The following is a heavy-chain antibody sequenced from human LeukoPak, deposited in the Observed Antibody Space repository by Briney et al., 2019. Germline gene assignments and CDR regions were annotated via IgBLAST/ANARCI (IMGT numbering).Heavy chain of an antibody. CDR3: AKRPSDYGDYVSYFDY. CDR1: GFSFISYG. D-gene: IGHD4-17*01. J-gene: IGHJ4*02. V-gene: IGHV3-30*18. Sequence: GGSLRLSCAASGFSFISYGMHWVRQAPGKGLEWVGVISDDGRSKDYADSVKGRFTISRDNSKDTLYLQMNSLRDEDTAVYYCAKRPSDYGDYVSYFDYWGQGTLVAVSS. CDR2: ISDDGRSK.